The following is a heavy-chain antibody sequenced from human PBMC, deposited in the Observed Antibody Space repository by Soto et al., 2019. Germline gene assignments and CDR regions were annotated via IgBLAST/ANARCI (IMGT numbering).Heavy chain of an antibody. J-gene: IGHJ3*02. CDR3: ARVGRRDGYGDAFDI. D-gene: IGHD5-12*01. V-gene: IGHV4-30-2*01. Sequence: SETLSLTCDNSGSTIRNGAYYWRWIRQPPGKGLEWIGYIYHSGSTYYNPSLKSRVTISVDRSKNQFSLKLSSVTAADTAVYYCARVGRRDGYGDAFDIWGQGTMVT. CDR1: GSTIRNGAYY. CDR2: IYHSGST.